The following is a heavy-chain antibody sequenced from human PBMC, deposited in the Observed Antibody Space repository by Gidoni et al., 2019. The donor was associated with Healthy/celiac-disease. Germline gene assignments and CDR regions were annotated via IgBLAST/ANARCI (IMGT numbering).Heavy chain of an antibody. CDR3: ARDPLPHYDSSGYGAFDI. J-gene: IGHJ3*02. CDR2: IIPIFGTA. Sequence: QVQLVQSGAEVKKPGSSVKVSCTASGRTFSSYAISWVRQAPGQGLEWMGGIIPIFGTANYAQKFQGRVTITADESTSTAYMELSSLRSEDTAVYYCARDPLPHYDSSGYGAFDIWGQGTMVTVSS. V-gene: IGHV1-69*01. D-gene: IGHD3-22*01. CDR1: GRTFSSYA.